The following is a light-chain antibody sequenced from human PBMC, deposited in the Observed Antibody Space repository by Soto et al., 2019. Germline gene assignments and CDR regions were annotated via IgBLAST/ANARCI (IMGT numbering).Light chain of an antibody. CDR3: SSFTISRNTVI. J-gene: IGLJ2*01. CDR1: STDFVSYNR. CDR2: EVS. V-gene: IGLV2-18*02. Sequence: QSALTQPPSVSGSPGQSVTISCTGTSTDFVSYNRVSWYQQPPGTAPKLMIYEVSKRPSGVPDRFSGSKSGNTASLTISGLQAEDEADYYCSSFTISRNTVIFGGGTK.